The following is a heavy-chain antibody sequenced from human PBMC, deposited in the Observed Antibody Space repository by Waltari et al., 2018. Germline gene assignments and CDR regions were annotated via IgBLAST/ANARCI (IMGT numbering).Heavy chain of an antibody. D-gene: IGHD2-2*01. CDR2: ISSSSSYI. CDR3: ARDPRYCSSTSCHDY. J-gene: IGHJ4*02. CDR1: GFTFSSHS. Sequence: EVQLVESGGGLVKLGGSLRLSCAASGFTFSSHSLNWVRQAPGKGLEWVSSISSSSSYIYYADSVKGRFTISRDNAKNSLYLQMNSLRAEDTAVYYCARDPRYCSSTSCHDYWGQGTLVTVSS. V-gene: IGHV3-21*01.